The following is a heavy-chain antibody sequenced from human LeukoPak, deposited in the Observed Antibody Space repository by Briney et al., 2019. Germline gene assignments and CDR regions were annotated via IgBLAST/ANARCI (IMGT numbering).Heavy chain of an antibody. CDR3: ARVLGNNGAPVVDY. D-gene: IGHD1/OR15-1a*01. J-gene: IGHJ4*02. Sequence: GGSLRLSWAASGFTFSDHYMDWVRQAPGKGLEWVGRTRNKANSYTTEYAASVKGRFTISRDDSKNSLYLQMNSLKTEDTAVYYCARVLGNNGAPVVDYWGQGTLVTVSS. CDR1: GFTFSDHY. CDR2: TRNKANSYTT. V-gene: IGHV3-72*01.